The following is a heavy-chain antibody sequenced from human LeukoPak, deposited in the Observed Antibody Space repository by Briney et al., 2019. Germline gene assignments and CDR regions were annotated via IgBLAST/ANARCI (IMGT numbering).Heavy chain of an antibody. CDR1: GGSISSGGYS. Sequence: KPSETLSLTCTVSGGSISSGGYSWSWIRQPPGKGLEWNGYIYHSGSTYYNPSLKSRVTISGDRSKNQFSLKLSSVTAADTAVYYCARGRGYDSWGYYFDYWGQGTLVTVSS. D-gene: IGHD5-12*01. CDR3: ARGRGYDSWGYYFDY. CDR2: IYHSGST. V-gene: IGHV4-30-2*01. J-gene: IGHJ4*02.